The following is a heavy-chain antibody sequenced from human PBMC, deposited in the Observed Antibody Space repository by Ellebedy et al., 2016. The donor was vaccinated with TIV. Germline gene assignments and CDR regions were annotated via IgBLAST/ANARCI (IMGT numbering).Heavy chain of an antibody. CDR1: GITFSSYT. J-gene: IGHJ4*02. CDR2: ISSDENYI. CDR3: ATYPVSYYFDGPFEY. D-gene: IGHD3-22*01. V-gene: IGHV3-21*01. Sequence: GGSLRLSXVVSGITFSSYTMNWVRRAPGKGLEWVSSISSDENYIYSRDSLKGRFTISRDNAKNSLYLQMNSLRAEDTAVYYCATYPVSYYFDGPFEYWGLGALVTVSS.